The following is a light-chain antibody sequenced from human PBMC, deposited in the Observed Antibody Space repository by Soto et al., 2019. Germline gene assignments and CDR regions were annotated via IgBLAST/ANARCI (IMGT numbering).Light chain of an antibody. J-gene: IGLJ3*02. CDR3: AAWDDSLKGPV. Sequence: QPVLTQPPSASGTPGQRVTISCSGSSSNIGSNTVNWYQQLPGTAPKLLTYGYNQRPSGVPDRISGSKSGTSASLAISGLQSEDEADYFCAAWDDSLKGPVFGGGTKLTVL. CDR2: GYN. CDR1: SSNIGSNT. V-gene: IGLV1-44*01.